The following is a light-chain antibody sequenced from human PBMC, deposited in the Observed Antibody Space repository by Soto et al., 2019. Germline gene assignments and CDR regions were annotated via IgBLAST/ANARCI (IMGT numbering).Light chain of an antibody. J-gene: IGKJ1*01. Sequence: DIVMTQSPLSLPVTPGEPASISCRSSQSLLHSNGYNYLDWYLQKPGQSPQLLISLGSNRASGVPDQFGGSGSGTDFTLKISSVEAEDVGVYYGMQALQSPAWTFGQGTKVDSK. CDR3: MQALQSPAWT. V-gene: IGKV2-28*01. CDR1: QSLLHSNGYNY. CDR2: LGS.